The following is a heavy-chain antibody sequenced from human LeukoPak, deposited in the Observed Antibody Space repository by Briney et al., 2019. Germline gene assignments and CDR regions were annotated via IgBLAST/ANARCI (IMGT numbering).Heavy chain of an antibody. Sequence: SETLSLTCTVSGYSISSGYYWAWIRQRPGKGLESIGSINHSGSTYFNPSLKSRVSLSVDTAKNQFSLKMISVTAADTAVYFCARLSLDHLDFWGQGTLVAVSS. J-gene: IGHJ4*02. CDR1: GYSISSGYY. V-gene: IGHV4-38-2*02. CDR2: INHSGST. D-gene: IGHD2/OR15-2a*01. CDR3: ARLSLDHLDF.